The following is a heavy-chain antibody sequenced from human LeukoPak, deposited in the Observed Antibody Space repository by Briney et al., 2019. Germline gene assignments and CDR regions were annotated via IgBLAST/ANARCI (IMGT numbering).Heavy chain of an antibody. CDR1: GGTFSSYA. V-gene: IGHV1-69*13. CDR3: AGGYCSSTSCYRIREGAFDI. J-gene: IGHJ3*02. Sequence: SVKVSCKASGGTFSSYAISWVRQAPGQGLEWMGGIIPIFGTANYAQKFQGRVTITADESTSTAYMELSSLRSEDTAVYYCAGGYCSSTSCYRIREGAFDIWGQGTMVTVSS. D-gene: IGHD2-2*01. CDR2: IIPIFGTA.